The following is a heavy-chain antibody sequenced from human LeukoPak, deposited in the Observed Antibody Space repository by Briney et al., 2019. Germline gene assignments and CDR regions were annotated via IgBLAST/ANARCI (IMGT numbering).Heavy chain of an antibody. J-gene: IGHJ4*02. CDR3: ASGYGDYVAYY. CDR2: INSDGSST. CDR1: GFTFSSYW. Sequence: PGGSLSLSCAASGFTFSSYWMHWVRQAPGKGLVWVSRINSDGSSTSYADSVKGRFTISRDNAKNTLYLQMNSLRAEDTAVYYCASGYGDYVAYYWGQGTLVTVSS. V-gene: IGHV3-74*01. D-gene: IGHD4-17*01.